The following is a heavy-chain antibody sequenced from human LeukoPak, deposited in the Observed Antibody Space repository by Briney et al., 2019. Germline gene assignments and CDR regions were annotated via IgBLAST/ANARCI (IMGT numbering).Heavy chain of an antibody. D-gene: IGHD5-12*01. CDR2: ISWNSGSI. CDR1: GFTFDDYV. J-gene: IGHJ4*02. V-gene: IGHV3-9*01. CDR3: AKDSGYETFDF. Sequence: GGSLRLSCAAPGFTFDDYVMHWVRQAPPPRPQWVSGISWNSGSIGYADSVKGRFTISRDNAKNSLYLLMNSLRAEDTALYYCAKDSGYETFDFWGQGTLVTVSS.